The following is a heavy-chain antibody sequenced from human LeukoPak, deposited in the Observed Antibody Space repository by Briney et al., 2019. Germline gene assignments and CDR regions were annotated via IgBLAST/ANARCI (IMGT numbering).Heavy chain of an antibody. CDR1: GGSVSSYY. D-gene: IGHD3-22*01. Sequence: SETLSLTCPVSGGSVSSYYWSWIRQPPGKGLEWLEYIYYSGSTNYNPALKSRVTISLDTSKNQFSLKLSSVTAADTAVYYCARAPGGGYYSYYFDYWGQGTLVTVSS. CDR3: ARAPGGGYYSYYFDY. J-gene: IGHJ4*02. CDR2: IYYSGST. V-gene: IGHV4-59*02.